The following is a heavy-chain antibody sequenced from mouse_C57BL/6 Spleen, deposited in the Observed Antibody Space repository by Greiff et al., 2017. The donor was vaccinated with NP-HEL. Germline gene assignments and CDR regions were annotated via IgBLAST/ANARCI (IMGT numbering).Heavy chain of an antibody. CDR1: GYTFTSYW. Sequence: QVQLQQPGAELVMPGASVKLSCKASGYTFTSYWMHWVKQRPGQGLEWIGEIDPSDSYTNYNQKFKGKSTLTVDKSSSTAYMQLSSLTSEDAAVYDCARTKYRNYLAVDDWGQGASVTVAS. CDR3: ARTKYRNYLAVDD. V-gene: IGHV1-69*01. D-gene: IGHD2-5*01. CDR2: IDPSDSYT. J-gene: IGHJ4*01.